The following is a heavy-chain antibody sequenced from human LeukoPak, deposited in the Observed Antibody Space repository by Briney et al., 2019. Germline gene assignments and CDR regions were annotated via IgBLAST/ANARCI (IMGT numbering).Heavy chain of an antibody. CDR2: ISSIGDNT. J-gene: IGHJ4*02. V-gene: IGHV3-64D*06. Sequence: GGSLRLSCSVSGFTFSTYVMHWVRQAPGKGLEYVSAISSIGDNTYYADSVKGRFTISRDNSKNTLYLQMSSLRADDTAVYYCVRGTGYWGQGILVTVSS. CDR3: VRGTGY. CDR1: GFTFSTYV.